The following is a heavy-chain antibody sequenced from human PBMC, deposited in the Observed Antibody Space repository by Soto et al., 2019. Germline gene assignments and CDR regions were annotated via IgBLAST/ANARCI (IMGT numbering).Heavy chain of an antibody. J-gene: IGHJ4*02. CDR1: GYSCTNYG. CDR2: IYPGDSDT. CDR3: ARHVDTAMAIDY. D-gene: IGHD5-18*01. V-gene: IGHV5-51*01. Sequence: GESLKNSGDGSGYSCTNYGSGLVLQMPGKGLEWMGIIYPGDSDTRYSPSFQGQVTISADKSISTAYLQWSSLKASDTAMYYCARHVDTAMAIDYWGQGTLVTVSS.